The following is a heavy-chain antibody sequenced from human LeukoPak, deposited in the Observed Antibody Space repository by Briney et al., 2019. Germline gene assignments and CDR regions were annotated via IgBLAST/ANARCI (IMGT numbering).Heavy chain of an antibody. J-gene: IGHJ4*02. Sequence: SETLSLTCTVSGGSISSYYWSWIRQPPGKGLEWIGYIYYSGSTNYNPSLKSRVTISVDASKNQFSLKLSSVTAADTAVYYCARVADSSGYRDFDYWGQGTLVTVSS. CDR3: ARVADSSGYRDFDY. D-gene: IGHD3-22*01. CDR2: IYYSGST. V-gene: IGHV4-59*01. CDR1: GGSISSYY.